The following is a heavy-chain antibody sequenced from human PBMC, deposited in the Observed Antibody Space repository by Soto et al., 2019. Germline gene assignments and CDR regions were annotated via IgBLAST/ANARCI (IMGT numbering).Heavy chain of an antibody. CDR3: ARDLGGCSAGSCRYNWFDP. Sequence: QVQLVQSGAEVKKPGSSVKVSCKASGGTFSNYAISWVRQAPGQGLEWMGGIIPIYGTINYAQKFQDRVTITADESTSTAYMELSSLRSEDTAVYYCARDLGGCSAGSCRYNWFDPWGQGTLVTVSS. D-gene: IGHD2-15*01. J-gene: IGHJ5*02. V-gene: IGHV1-69*01. CDR2: IIPIYGTI. CDR1: GGTFSNYA.